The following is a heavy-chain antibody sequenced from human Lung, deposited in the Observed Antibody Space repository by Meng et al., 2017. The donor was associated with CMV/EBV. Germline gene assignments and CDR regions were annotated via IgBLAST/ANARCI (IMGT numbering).Heavy chain of an antibody. CDR1: GFTFSGYW. D-gene: IGHD6-13*01. V-gene: IGHV3-7*01. Sequence: GEXXKISCAASGFTFSGYWMSWVRQAPGKGLEWVANIKQDGSEKYYVDSVKGRFTISRDNAKNSLYLQMNSLRAEDTAVYYCARERFSSSWYEGRDFDYWXQGTXVTVSS. CDR3: ARERFSSSWYEGRDFDY. J-gene: IGHJ4*02. CDR2: IKQDGSEK.